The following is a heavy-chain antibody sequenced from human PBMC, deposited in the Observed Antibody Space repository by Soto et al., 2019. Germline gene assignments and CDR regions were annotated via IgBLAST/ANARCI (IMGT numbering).Heavy chain of an antibody. Sequence: ASVKVSCKASCYTFTSYGINWVRQAPGQGLEWMGWISANNGNTNYAQKLQGRVTMTTDTSTSTAYMELRSLRSDDTAVYYCARNDCGDQGVLRCHYYYYSGMDVWGQGTTVTVSS. J-gene: IGHJ6*02. CDR3: ARNDCGDQGVLRCHYYYYSGMDV. CDR1: CYTFTSYG. CDR2: ISANNGNT. V-gene: IGHV1-18*01. D-gene: IGHD4-17*01.